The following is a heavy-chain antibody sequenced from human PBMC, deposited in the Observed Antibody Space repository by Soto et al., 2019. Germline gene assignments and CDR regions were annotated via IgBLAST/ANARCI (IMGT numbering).Heavy chain of an antibody. V-gene: IGHV1-69*01. CDR3: ARERKSSSWSRGFDY. D-gene: IGHD6-13*01. CDR2: IIPIFGTA. Sequence: QVQLVQSLAEVKKPGSSVKVSCKASGGTFSSYAISWVRQAHGQGLEWMGGIIPIFGTANYAQKFQCRVTMTADESTSTAYSELSRLSSEDTAVYYCARERKSSSWSRGFDYWVQGTLVTVSS. CDR1: GGTFSSYA. J-gene: IGHJ4*02.